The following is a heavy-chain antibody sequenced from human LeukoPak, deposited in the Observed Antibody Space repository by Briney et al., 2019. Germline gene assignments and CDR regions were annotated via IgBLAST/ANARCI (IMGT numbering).Heavy chain of an antibody. CDR3: ARRIVERHTIEEDNWFDP. Sequence: SETVSLTCTVSGGSISSYCWSWIRQPPGKGLEWIGSMCFSGSANYNPSLKSRVTISIDTSKNQFPLKLTSVTAADTAVYYCARRIVERHTIEEDNWFDPWARESWSPSPQ. CDR1: GGSISSYC. J-gene: IGHJ5*02. D-gene: IGHD2-15*01. V-gene: IGHV4-59*08. CDR2: MCFSGSA.